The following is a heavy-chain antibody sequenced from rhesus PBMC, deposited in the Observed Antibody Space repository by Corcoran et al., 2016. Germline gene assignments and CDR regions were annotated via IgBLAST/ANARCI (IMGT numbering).Heavy chain of an antibody. CDR1: GGSISGYYY. CDR3: ASTRYYYSGSSPYYFDY. CDR2: IYGNGGSN. Sequence: QVQLQESGPGLVKPSETLSLTCAVSGGSISGYYYWSWIRPPPGKGLEWIGSIYGNGGSNYLNPSLKIRFTLSVDTSKNQFSLKLSCVTAAETAVYYCASTRYYYSGSSPYYFDYWGQGVLVTVSS. D-gene: IGHD3-16*01. V-gene: IGHV4S14*01. J-gene: IGHJ4*01.